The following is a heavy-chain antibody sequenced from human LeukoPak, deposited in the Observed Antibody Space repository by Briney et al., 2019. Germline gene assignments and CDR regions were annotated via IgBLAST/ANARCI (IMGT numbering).Heavy chain of an antibody. J-gene: IGHJ4*02. CDR2: ITSSSSTI. D-gene: IGHD2-15*01. CDR1: GFTFSSYN. V-gene: IGHV3-48*04. CDR3: ARDVSVVAAEGGDY. Sequence: GGSLRLSCAASGFTFSSYNMNWVRQAPGKGLEWVSYITSSSSTIYYADSVKGRFTISRDNAKNSLYLQMNSLRAEDTAVYYCARDVSVVAAEGGDYWGQGTLVTVSS.